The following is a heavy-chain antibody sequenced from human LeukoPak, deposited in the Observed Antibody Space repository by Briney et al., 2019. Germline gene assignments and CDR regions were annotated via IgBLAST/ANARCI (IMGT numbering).Heavy chain of an antibody. Sequence: PGGSLRLSCAASGFTFSSYWMSWVRQAPGKGLEWVANIKQDGSEKYYVDSVKGRSTISRDNAKNSLYLQMNSLRAEDTAVYYCARDNLRAGIQLWPHYYGMDVWGQGTTVTVSS. V-gene: IGHV3-7*01. CDR1: GFTFSSYW. D-gene: IGHD5-18*01. J-gene: IGHJ6*02. CDR3: ARDNLRAGIQLWPHYYGMDV. CDR2: IKQDGSEK.